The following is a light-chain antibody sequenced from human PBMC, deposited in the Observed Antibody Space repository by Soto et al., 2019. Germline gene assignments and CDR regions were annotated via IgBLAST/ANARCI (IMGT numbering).Light chain of an antibody. CDR2: ENN. CDR3: ATWDSSMSAYV. V-gene: IGLV1-51*02. Sequence: QSVLTQPPSISAAPGQKVTISCSGSSSKIGNHLVSWYQQFPGTAPKLLIYENNKRPSGIPDRFSGSKSGTSATLGITGIQTGDEADYYCATWDSSMSAYVFGTGTKVTVL. J-gene: IGLJ1*01. CDR1: SSKIGNHL.